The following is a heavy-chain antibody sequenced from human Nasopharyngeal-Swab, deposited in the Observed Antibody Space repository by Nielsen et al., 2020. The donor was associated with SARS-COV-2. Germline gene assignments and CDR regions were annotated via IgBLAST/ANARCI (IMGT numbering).Heavy chain of an antibody. D-gene: IGHD2-15*01. V-gene: IGHV3-11*06. J-gene: IGHJ4*02. CDR1: GFTFSDYY. CDR3: ARYSTYCSGGTCYNPLHY. Sequence: GESLKISCAASGFTFSDYYMTWIRQAPGKGLDWVSYINSGSSYTNYADSVRGRFTISRDNAKNSLYLQMNSLRAEDTAIYYCARYSTYCSGGTCYNPLHYWGQGTLVAVSS. CDR2: INSGSSYT.